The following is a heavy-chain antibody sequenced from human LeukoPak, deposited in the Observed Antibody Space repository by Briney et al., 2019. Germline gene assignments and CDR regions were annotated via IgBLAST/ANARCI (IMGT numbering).Heavy chain of an antibody. J-gene: IGHJ4*02. CDR2: IYSGGTT. Sequence: PGGSLRLSCAASGFTVSSDYMNWVRQVPGKGLEWVSVIYSGGTTFYADSVKGRFTISRDNSKNTLYLQMNSLRAEDTAVYFCARASFIGAAGLFDYWGQGTLVTVSS. V-gene: IGHV3-53*01. CDR3: ARASFIGAAGLFDY. D-gene: IGHD6-25*01. CDR1: GFTVSSDY.